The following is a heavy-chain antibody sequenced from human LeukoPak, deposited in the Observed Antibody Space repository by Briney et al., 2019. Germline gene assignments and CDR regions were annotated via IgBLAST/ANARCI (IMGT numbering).Heavy chain of an antibody. CDR1: GGSINSTSNY. J-gene: IGHJ6*02. V-gene: IGHV4-39*07. CDR2: IYYSGST. D-gene: IGHD3-3*02. CDR3: ARSLARDYYYGMDV. Sequence: SETLSLTCTVSGGSINSTSNYWGWIRQPPGKGLEWIGSIYYSGSTSYNPSLKSRVTISVDTSKNQFSLKLSSVTAADTAVYFCARSLARDYYYGMDVWGQGTTVTVSS.